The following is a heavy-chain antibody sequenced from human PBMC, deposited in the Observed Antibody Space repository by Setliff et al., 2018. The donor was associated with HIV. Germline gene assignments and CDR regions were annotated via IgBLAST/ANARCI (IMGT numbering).Heavy chain of an antibody. CDR2: INHSGST. V-gene: IGHV4-38-2*02. Sequence: SETLSLTCSVSGYSISSDYYWGWIRQPPGKGLEWIGEINHSGSTNYNPSLKSRVTISLDTSKNQFSLKLSSVTAADTAVYYCARRRDGSSWYRGDFDYWGQGTLVTVSS. D-gene: IGHD6-13*01. CDR3: ARRRDGSSWYRGDFDY. J-gene: IGHJ4*02. CDR1: GYSISSDYY.